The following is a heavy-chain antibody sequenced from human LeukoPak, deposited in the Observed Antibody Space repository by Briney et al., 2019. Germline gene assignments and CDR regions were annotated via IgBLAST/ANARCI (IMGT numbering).Heavy chain of an antibody. D-gene: IGHD4-17*01. CDR1: GGTFSSHV. J-gene: IGHJ5*02. V-gene: IGHV1-69*04. CDR2: IIPILGMA. Sequence: SVKVSCKASGGTFSSHVISWVRQAPGQGLEWMGKIIPILGMAHYAQKFQGRVTITADKSTSTAYMELSSLRSEDTAVYYCAREVGYGDYVSTNNWFDPWGQGTLVIVSS. CDR3: AREVGYGDYVSTNNWFDP.